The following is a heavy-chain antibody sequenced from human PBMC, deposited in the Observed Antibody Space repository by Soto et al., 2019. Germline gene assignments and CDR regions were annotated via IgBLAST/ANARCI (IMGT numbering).Heavy chain of an antibody. D-gene: IGHD6-6*01. J-gene: IGHJ4*02. CDR2: IRSKANSYAT. CDR1: GFTFSGSA. CDR3: TRHPPTDSSSPVDY. V-gene: IGHV3-73*01. Sequence: LRLSCAASGFTFSGSAMHWVRQASGKGLEWVGRIRSKANSYATAYAASVKGRFTISRDDSKNTAYLQMNSLKTEDTAVYYCTRHPPTDSSSPVDYWGQGXLVTVYS.